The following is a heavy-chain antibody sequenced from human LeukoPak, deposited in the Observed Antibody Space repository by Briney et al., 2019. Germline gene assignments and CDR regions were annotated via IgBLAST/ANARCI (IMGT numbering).Heavy chain of an antibody. J-gene: IGHJ6*02. Sequence: PGGSLRLSCAASGFSFSTYSMIWVRQAPGKGLEWVSSVSGTSEYIYYADSVRGRFTISRDNAKNTVYLQMNSLRAEDTAVYFCARGGGLDVWGQGATVTVSS. V-gene: IGHV3-21*06. D-gene: IGHD3-16*01. CDR3: ARGGGLDV. CDR1: GFSFSTYS. CDR2: VSGTSEYI.